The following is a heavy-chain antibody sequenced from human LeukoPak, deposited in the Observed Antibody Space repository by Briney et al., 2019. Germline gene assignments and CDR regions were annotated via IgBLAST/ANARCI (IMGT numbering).Heavy chain of an antibody. Sequence: SETLSLTCSVSSGSISSGYHYWGWIRQHAGKGLEWIGYISFSGKTYYNPSLESRVTMSRDMSKNHFSLNLTSVTAADTAVYYCARIRAGYASGTYSLPYLDHWGQGTLVTVSS. J-gene: IGHJ4*02. CDR2: ISFSGKT. V-gene: IGHV4-31*03. D-gene: IGHD3-10*01. CDR1: SGSISSGYHY. CDR3: ARIRAGYASGTYSLPYLDH.